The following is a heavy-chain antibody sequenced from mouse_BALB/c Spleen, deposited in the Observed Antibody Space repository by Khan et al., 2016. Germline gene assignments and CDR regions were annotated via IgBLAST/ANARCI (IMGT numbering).Heavy chain of an antibody. CDR3: ARRGYDGGYFDV. CDR1: GFNIKDTY. V-gene: IGHV14-3*02. D-gene: IGHD2-14*01. Sequence: VQLQQPGAELVKPGASVKLSCTASGFNIKDTYMHWVKQRPEQGLEWIGRIDPANGNTKYDPKFQGKATITADTSSNTAYLQLSNLTSEDTAVXDCARRGYDGGYFDVWGAGTTVAVSS. CDR2: IDPANGNT. J-gene: IGHJ1*01.